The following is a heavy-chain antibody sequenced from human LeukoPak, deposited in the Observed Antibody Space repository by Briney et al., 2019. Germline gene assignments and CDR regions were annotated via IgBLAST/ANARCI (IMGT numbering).Heavy chain of an antibody. CDR3: ARGRGTYYFDY. J-gene: IGHJ4*02. D-gene: IGHD3-10*01. Sequence: GGSLRLSCAASGFTVSTNYMSWVRQAPGKGLERVSVIYSGGSTYYADSVKGRFTISRDNSKNTLYLQMNSLRAEDTAVYYCARGRGTYYFDYWGQGTPVTVSS. CDR1: GFTVSTNY. V-gene: IGHV3-53*01. CDR2: IYSGGST.